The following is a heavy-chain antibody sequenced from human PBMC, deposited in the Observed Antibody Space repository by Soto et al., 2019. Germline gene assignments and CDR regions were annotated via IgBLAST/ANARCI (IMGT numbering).Heavy chain of an antibody. J-gene: IGHJ4*02. Sequence: QVQLVESGGGVVQPGRSLRLSCAASGFTFSSYAMHWVRQAPGKGLERVAVISYDGSNKYYADSVKGRFTISRDNSKNTLYLQMNSLRAEDTAVYYCARDLGVIVATTYYFDYWGQGTLVTVSS. CDR2: ISYDGSNK. CDR1: GFTFSSYA. V-gene: IGHV3-30-3*01. CDR3: ARDLGVIVATTYYFDY. D-gene: IGHD5-12*01.